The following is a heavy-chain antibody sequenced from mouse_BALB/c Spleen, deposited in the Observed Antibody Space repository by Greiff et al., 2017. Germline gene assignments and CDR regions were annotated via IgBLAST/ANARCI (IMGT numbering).Heavy chain of an antibody. J-gene: IGHJ4*01. V-gene: IGHV1-7*01. CDR1: GYTFTSYW. Sequence: QVHVKQSGAELAKPGASVKMSCKASGYTFTSYWMHWVKQRPGQGLEWIGYINPSTGYTEYNQKFKDKATLTADKSSSTAYMQLSSLTSEDSAVYYCARRGWVYAMDYWGQGTSVTVSS. D-gene: IGHD3-2*02. CDR3: ARRGWVYAMDY. CDR2: INPSTGYT.